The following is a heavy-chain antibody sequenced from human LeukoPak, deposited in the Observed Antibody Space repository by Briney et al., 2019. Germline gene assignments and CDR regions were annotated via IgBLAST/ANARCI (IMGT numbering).Heavy chain of an antibody. CDR3: ARVVDYYDSSGQPAFDY. Sequence: ASVKVSCKASGGTFSSYAISWVRQAPGQGLEWMGGIIPIFGTANYAQKFQGRVTMTRDMSTSTVYMELSSLRSEDTAVYYCARVVDYYDSSGQPAFDYWGQGTLVTVSS. D-gene: IGHD3-22*01. CDR1: GGTFSSYA. V-gene: IGHV1-69*05. CDR2: IIPIFGTA. J-gene: IGHJ4*02.